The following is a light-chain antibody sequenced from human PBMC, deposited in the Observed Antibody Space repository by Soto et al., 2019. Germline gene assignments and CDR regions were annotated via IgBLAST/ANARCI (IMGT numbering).Light chain of an antibody. J-gene: IGKJ5*01. CDR1: QMVSSRY. V-gene: IGKV3-20*01. Sequence: EIVLTQCPSTLSLSPGEIPTLPCRAIQMVSSRYLAWYQQLPGPAHRPLIYGEFSRATGIPDRFSGSGSGSDINLIMNRMEAEDVEIYYCQHKGGSLRITFGQGTRLDIK. CDR2: GEF. CDR3: QHKGGSLRIT.